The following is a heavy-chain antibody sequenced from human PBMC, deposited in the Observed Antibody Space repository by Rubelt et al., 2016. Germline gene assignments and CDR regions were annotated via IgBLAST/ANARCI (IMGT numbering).Heavy chain of an antibody. V-gene: IGHV3-13*01. J-gene: IGHJ6*02. CDR3: TRDPSGWGRGV. Sequence: EVQLVESGGGLVQPGGSLRLSCVASGFPFSTYDMHWVRQPTGRGLEWVALIGKRGDTHYADSAKGRFTISRDNAKNSLYLQMNNLSAGDTASYYCTRDPSGWGRGVWGQGTTVAASS. CDR2: IGKRGDT. D-gene: IGHD6-19*01. CDR1: GFPFSTYD.